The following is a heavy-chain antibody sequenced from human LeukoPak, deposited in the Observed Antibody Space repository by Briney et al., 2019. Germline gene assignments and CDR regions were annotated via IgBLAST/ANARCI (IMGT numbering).Heavy chain of an antibody. D-gene: IGHD6-13*01. V-gene: IGHV3-30*04. CDR3: AKTRPLDSSSWSHGDY. J-gene: IGHJ4*02. Sequence: GRSLRLSCAVSGFIFSNYAMHWVRQAPGKGLEWVAVTAYDGSNEYYADSVKGRFTISRDNSKNTLYLQMNSLRAEDTAVYYCAKTRPLDSSSWSHGDYWGQGTLVTVSS. CDR2: TAYDGSNE. CDR1: GFIFSNYA.